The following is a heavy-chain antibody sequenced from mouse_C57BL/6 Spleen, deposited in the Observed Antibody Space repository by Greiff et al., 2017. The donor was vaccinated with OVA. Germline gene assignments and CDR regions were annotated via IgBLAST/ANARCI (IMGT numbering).Heavy chain of an antibody. J-gene: IGHJ3*01. V-gene: IGHV1-64*01. CDR2: IHPNSGST. Sequence: QVQLQQPGAELVKPGASVKLSCKASGYTFTSYWMHWVKQRPGQGLEWIGMIHPNSGSTNYNEKFKSKATLTVDKSSSTAYMQLSSLTSEDSAVYYCANYYGSSHWFAYWGQGTLVTVSA. D-gene: IGHD1-1*01. CDR1: GYTFTSYW. CDR3: ANYYGSSHWFAY.